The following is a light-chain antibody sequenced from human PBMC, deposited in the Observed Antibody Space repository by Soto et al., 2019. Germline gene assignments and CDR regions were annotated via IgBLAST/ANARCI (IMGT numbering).Light chain of an antibody. J-gene: IGKJ1*01. CDR2: DAS. Sequence: EIVMTQSPATLSLSPGERATLSCRASQSVSSYLAWYQQKPGQAPRLLIYDASNRATGIPARFSGRGSGTEFTLTISSLQPDDFATYYCQQYNSYWTFGQGTKVDIK. CDR3: QQYNSYWT. V-gene: IGKV3-11*01. CDR1: QSVSSY.